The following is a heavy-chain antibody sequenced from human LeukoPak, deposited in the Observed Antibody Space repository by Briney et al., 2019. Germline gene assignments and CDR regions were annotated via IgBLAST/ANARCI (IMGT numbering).Heavy chain of an antibody. CDR3: LNGDYVF. CDR2: IYHSGST. V-gene: IGHV4-4*02. D-gene: IGHD4-17*01. J-gene: IGHJ4*02. CDR1: GFTFSSYG. Sequence: GSLRLSCAASGFTFSSYGMHWVRQAPGKGLEWIGEIYHSGSTNYNPSLKSRVTISVDKSKNQFSLKLSSVTAADTAVYYCLNGDYVFWGQGTLVTVSS.